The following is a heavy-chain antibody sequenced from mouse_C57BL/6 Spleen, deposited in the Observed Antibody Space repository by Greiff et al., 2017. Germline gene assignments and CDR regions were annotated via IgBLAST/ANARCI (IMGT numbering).Heavy chain of an antibody. CDR3: ARRTTVVVSDD. CDR1: GYSFTGYY. CDR2: INPSTGGT. D-gene: IGHD1-1*01. J-gene: IGHJ2*01. V-gene: IGHV1-42*01. Sequence: EVQLQQSGPELVKPGASVKISCKASGYSFTGYYMNWVKQSPEKSLEWIGEINPSTGGTTYNQKFKAKATLTVDKSSSTAYMQLKSLTSEDSAVYYCARRTTVVVSDDWGQGTTLTVSS.